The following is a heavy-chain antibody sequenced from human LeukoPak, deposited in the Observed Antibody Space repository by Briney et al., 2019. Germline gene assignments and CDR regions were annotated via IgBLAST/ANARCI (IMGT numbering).Heavy chain of an antibody. CDR3: ARNRDGYNSFDY. CDR2: IYHSGST. J-gene: IGHJ4*02. Sequence: SETLSLTCTVSGGSISSGYYWGWIRQPPGKGLEWIGSIYHSGSTYYNPSLKSRVTISVDTSKNHFSLKLSSVTAADTAVYYCARNRDGYNSFDYWGQGALVTVSS. V-gene: IGHV4-38-2*02. CDR1: GGSISSGYY. D-gene: IGHD5-24*01.